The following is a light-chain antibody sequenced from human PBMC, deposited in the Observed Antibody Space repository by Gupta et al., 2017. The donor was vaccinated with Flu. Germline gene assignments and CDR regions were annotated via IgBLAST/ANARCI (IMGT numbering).Light chain of an antibody. V-gene: IGKV6-21*01. Sequence: CRASQTIGSNLHWYQQKPGQSPNLLIKYASQSSSGVPSRFSGSGSGTDFTLTINSVEAEDAATYYCHQSSSFPITFGQGTRLEIK. CDR2: YAS. CDR3: HQSSSFPIT. J-gene: IGKJ5*01. CDR1: QTIGSN.